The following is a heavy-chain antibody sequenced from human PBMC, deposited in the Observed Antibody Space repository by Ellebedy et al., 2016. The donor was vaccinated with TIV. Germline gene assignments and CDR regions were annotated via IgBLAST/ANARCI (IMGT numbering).Heavy chain of an antibody. CDR2: MSSDGSDK. CDR1: GFTFNSHY. V-gene: IGHV3-30*18. CDR3: AKDRTSGWSFDY. J-gene: IGHJ4*02. D-gene: IGHD6-13*01. Sequence: GESLKISCAASGFTFNSHYMHWVRQAPGKGLEWVAIMSSDGSDKRYADSVRGRFTISRDNSKNTLYLQMNSLRSEDTAVYYCAKDRTSGWSFDYWGQGTLVTVSS.